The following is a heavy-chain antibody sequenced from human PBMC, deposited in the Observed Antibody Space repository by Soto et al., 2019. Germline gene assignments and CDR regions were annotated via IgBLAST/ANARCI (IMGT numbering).Heavy chain of an antibody. Sequence: GGSLRLSCAASGFTVSSNYMSWVRQAPGKGLEWVSVIYSGGSTYYADSVKGRFTISRHNSKNTLYLQMNSLRAEDTAVYYCASRYCTNGVCSTPRDAFDIWGQGTMVTVSS. D-gene: IGHD2-8*01. CDR2: IYSGGST. CDR1: GFTVSSNY. CDR3: ASRYCTNGVCSTPRDAFDI. J-gene: IGHJ3*02. V-gene: IGHV3-53*04.